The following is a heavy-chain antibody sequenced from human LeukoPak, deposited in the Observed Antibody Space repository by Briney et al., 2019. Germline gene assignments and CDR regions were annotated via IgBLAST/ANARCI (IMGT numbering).Heavy chain of an antibody. D-gene: IGHD6-6*01. Sequence: SVKVSCKASGGIFSSYTISWVRQAPGQGLEWMGRIIPILGIANYAQKFQGRVTITADKSTSTAYMELSSLRSEDTAVYYCARVAIRSSSSESDIDYWGQGTLVTVSS. CDR2: IIPILGIA. V-gene: IGHV1-69*02. CDR1: GGIFSSYT. J-gene: IGHJ4*02. CDR3: ARVAIRSSSSESDIDY.